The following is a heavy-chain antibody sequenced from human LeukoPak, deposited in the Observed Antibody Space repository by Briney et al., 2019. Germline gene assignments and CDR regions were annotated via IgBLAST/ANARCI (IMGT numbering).Heavy chain of an antibody. CDR1: GGSISSYY. CDR2: IYTSGST. D-gene: IGHD5-12*01. Sequence: SETLSLTCTVSGGSISSYYWSWIRQPAGKGLEWIGRIYTSGSTNYNPSLKSRVTISVDTSKNQFSPKLSSVTAADTAVYYCARMGSGYSGYDNYYYYYYGMDVWGQGTTVTVSS. CDR3: ARMGSGYSGYDNYYYYYYGMDV. J-gene: IGHJ6*02. V-gene: IGHV4-4*07.